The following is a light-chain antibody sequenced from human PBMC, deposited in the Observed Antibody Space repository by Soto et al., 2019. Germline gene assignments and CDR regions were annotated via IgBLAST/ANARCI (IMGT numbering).Light chain of an antibody. J-gene: IGKJ5*01. V-gene: IGKV3-15*01. CDR1: QTVLTN. Sequence: EIVMTKSPATLSVSPGERATLSCSASQTVLTNLAWYQQKPGQAPRLLIYGANLRATAISARFSGSGSGTDFTPSTSRRVPQDFSLYYYRHYDERSPITFGQGTRLEIK. CDR3: RHYDERSPIT. CDR2: GAN.